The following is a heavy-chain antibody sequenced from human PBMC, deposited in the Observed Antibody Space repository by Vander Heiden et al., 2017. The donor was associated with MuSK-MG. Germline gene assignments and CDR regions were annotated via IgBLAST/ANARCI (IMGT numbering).Heavy chain of an antibody. CDR3: ARDKGGNFDY. CDR1: GFTFSTYT. J-gene: IGHJ4*02. CDR2: ISGSSNII. V-gene: IGHV3-48*01. D-gene: IGHD1-1*01. Sequence: EVQLVESGGGLVQPGGSLRLSCAASGFTFSTYTMNWVRQAPGKGLEWVSYISGSSNIINDADSVKGRFTISRDNAKNSLYLKMNSLRAEDTAVYYCARDKGGNFDYWGQGTLVTVYS.